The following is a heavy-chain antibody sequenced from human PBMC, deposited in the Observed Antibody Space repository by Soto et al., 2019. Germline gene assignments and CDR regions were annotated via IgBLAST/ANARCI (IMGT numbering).Heavy chain of an antibody. CDR1: GGSIGSGSYY. CDR3: ARGGYDRDGGGYYCFDY. V-gene: IGHV4-31*03. J-gene: IGHJ4*02. D-gene: IGHD3-22*01. Sequence: QVQLQESGPGLVKPSQTLSLTCTVSGGSIGSGSYYWSWIRQHPGKGLEWIGYINSSGSTFYIPSLKSRVNTSIDTSPNQFPLKLSSVTAADTAVYYCARGGYDRDGGGYYCFDYWGQGTLVTVSS. CDR2: INSSGST.